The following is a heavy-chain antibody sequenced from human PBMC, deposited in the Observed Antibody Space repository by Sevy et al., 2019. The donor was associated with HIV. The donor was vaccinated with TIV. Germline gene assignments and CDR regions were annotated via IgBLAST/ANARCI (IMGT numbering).Heavy chain of an antibody. Sequence: SETLSLTCTVSGGSISSSSYYWGWIRQTPGKGPEWIGSIYYSGSTYYNPSLKSRVTISVDTSKNQFSLKLSSVTAADTDVYYCASRYCSSTSCQTFDPWGQGTLVTVSS. D-gene: IGHD2-2*01. CDR1: GGSISSSSYY. V-gene: IGHV4-39*01. CDR2: IYYSGST. J-gene: IGHJ5*02. CDR3: ASRYCSSTSCQTFDP.